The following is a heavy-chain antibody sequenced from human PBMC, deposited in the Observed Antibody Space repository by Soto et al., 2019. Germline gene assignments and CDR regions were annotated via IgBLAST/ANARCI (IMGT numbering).Heavy chain of an antibody. Sequence: QVQLVQSGAEVKNPGASVKVSCKASGYTFTSYDISWVRQAPGQGLEWMGWISNYNGNTNYAQKFRGRITMTTDTSTSTAYMEQRRLRSDDTALYYCARGSSSSSRGMDVWGQGTTGTGSS. D-gene: IGHD2-2*01. CDR1: GYTFTSYD. CDR3: ARGSSSSSRGMDV. V-gene: IGHV1-18*01. CDR2: ISNYNGNT. J-gene: IGHJ6*02.